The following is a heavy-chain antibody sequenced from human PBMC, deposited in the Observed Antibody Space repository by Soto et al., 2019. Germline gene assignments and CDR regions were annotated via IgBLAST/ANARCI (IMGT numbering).Heavy chain of an antibody. V-gene: IGHV4-59*08. CDR3: ARHLLGYCSSTSCFHWFDP. Sequence: PSEPLSLTCTVSGGSISSYYWSWIRQPPGKGLEWIGYIYYSGSTNYNPSLKSRVTISVDTSKNQFSLKLGSVTAADTAVYYCARHLLGYCSSTSCFHWFDPWGQGTLVTVSS. CDR1: GGSISSYY. CDR2: IYYSGST. J-gene: IGHJ5*02. D-gene: IGHD2-2*01.